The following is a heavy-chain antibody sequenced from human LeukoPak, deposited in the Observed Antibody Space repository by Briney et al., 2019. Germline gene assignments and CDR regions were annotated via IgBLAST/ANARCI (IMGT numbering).Heavy chain of an antibody. Sequence: GASVKVSCKASGYTFTGYYIHWVRRAPGQGLEWMGRINPSNGGADFAQEFQGRVTMTRDTSISTAYMELSGLTSDDTAVFYCAREEGDYGSGSYYDVWGQGTLVTVSS. CDR3: AREEGDYGSGSYYDV. CDR2: INPSNGGA. D-gene: IGHD3-10*01. J-gene: IGHJ1*01. V-gene: IGHV1-2*06. CDR1: GYTFTGYY.